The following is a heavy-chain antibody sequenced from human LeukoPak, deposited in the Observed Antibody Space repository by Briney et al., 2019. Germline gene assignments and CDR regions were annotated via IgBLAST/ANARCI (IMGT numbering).Heavy chain of an antibody. CDR2: INAGNGRT. D-gene: IGHD5-12*01. J-gene: IGHJ4*02. Sequence: ASVKVSCKTSSYSFTPYAIHWVRQAPGQRLEWMGWINAGNGRTKYSQQFQGRLAITRDTSASTVYMDLSSLTSEDMAVYYCARGRWVATNQGYYLDDWGQGTLVTVSS. V-gene: IGHV1-3*03. CDR3: ARGRWVATNQGYYLDD. CDR1: SYSFTPYA.